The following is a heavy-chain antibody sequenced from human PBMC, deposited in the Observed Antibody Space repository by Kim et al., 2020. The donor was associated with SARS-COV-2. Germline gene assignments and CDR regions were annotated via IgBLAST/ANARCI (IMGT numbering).Heavy chain of an antibody. CDR3: VKFRGTEYFKWHFHI. CDR1: GFTFSTYA. V-gene: IGHV3-23*01. Sequence: GGSLRLSCAASGFTFSTYAMSWVRQAPGKGLEWVSAVSGSGGSTYYADSVKGRVTVSRDNSKNTVYLQMNSLRAEDTAIYYCVKFRGTEYFKWHFHIWGRGPLVPVSS. J-gene: IGHJ2*01. CDR2: VSGSGGST. D-gene: IGHD3-10*01.